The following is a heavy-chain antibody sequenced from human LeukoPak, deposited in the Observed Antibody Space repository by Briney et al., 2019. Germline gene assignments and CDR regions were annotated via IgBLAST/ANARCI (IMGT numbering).Heavy chain of an antibody. CDR2: INHCGRT. D-gene: IGHD3-10*01. CDR3: ASGRGYYGSGSYQGGEYFQH. V-gene: IGHV4-34*01. Sequence: KPSETLSLTCAVYGGSFSGYYWSWIRQPPGKGREWLGDINHCGRTNYNPSLKSRVPIPVDTSKNHFSLKLSPVPAADTAVYYCASGRGYYGSGSYQGGEYFQHWGQGTLVTVSS. CDR1: GGSFSGYY. J-gene: IGHJ1*01.